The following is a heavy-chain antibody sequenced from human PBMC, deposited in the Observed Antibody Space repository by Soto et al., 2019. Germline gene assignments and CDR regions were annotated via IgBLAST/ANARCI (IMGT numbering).Heavy chain of an antibody. CDR3: ARGGTYYDFWSGSTYYYYMDV. CDR2: IYSGGST. V-gene: IGHV3-53*04. D-gene: IGHD3-3*01. J-gene: IGHJ6*03. Sequence: PGGSLRLSCAASGFTVSSNYMSWVRQAPGKGLEWVSVIYSGGSTYYADSVKGRFTISRHNSKNTLYLQMNSLRAEDTAVYYCARGGTYYDFWSGSTYYYYMDVWGKGTTVTVSS. CDR1: GFTVSSNY.